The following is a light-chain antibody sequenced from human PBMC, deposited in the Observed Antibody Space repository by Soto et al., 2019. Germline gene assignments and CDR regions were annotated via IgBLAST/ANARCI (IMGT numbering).Light chain of an antibody. CDR2: EVS. Sequence: QSVLPQPACVSGSPGQSITISCTGTSSDVGGYNYVSWYQQHPGKAPKLMIYEVSNRPSGDSNRFSGSKSGNTASLTISGHQAEDEADYYCSSYTSGSTRHQWVFGGGTKLTVL. CDR3: SSYTSGSTRHQWV. V-gene: IGLV2-14*01. CDR1: SSDVGGYNY. J-gene: IGLJ3*02.